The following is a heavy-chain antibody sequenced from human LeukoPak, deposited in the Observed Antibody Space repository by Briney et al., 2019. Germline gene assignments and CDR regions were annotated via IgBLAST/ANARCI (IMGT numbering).Heavy chain of an antibody. D-gene: IGHD4-17*01. V-gene: IGHV3-48*03. J-gene: IGHJ4*02. CDR3: ARDGLATVRGG. CDR1: GFTFSSYE. Sequence: GGSLRLSCAASGFTFSSYEMNWVRQAPGKGLEWGSYISSSGSTIYYADSVKGRLTISRGNAKNSLYLQMNSLRAEDTAVYYCARDGLATVRGGWGQGTLVTVSS. CDR2: ISSSGSTI.